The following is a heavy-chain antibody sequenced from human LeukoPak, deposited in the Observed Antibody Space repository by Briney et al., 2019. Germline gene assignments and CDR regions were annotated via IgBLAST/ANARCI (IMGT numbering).Heavy chain of an antibody. CDR3: AKDLNVGSWSEDYYYYGMDV. J-gene: IGHJ6*02. D-gene: IGHD6-13*01. CDR2: ISGSGGST. V-gene: IGHV3-23*01. Sequence: GGSLRLSCAASGFTFSSYAMSWVRRAPGKGLEWVSAISGSGGSTYYADSVKGRFTISRDNSKNTLYLQMNSLRAEDTAVYYCAKDLNVGSWSEDYYYYGMDVWGQGTTVTVSS. CDR1: GFTFSSYA.